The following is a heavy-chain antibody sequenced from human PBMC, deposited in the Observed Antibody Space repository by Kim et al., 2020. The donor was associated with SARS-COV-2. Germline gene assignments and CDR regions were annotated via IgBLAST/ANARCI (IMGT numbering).Heavy chain of an antibody. J-gene: IGHJ6*03. CDR1: GYTFTSYD. CDR2: MNPNSGNT. D-gene: IGHD3-3*01. CDR3: ARAYYDFWSGYYPLYYYYMDV. Sequence: ASVKVSCKASGYTFTSYDINWVRQATGQGLEWMGWMNPNSGNTGYAQKFQGRVTMTRNTSISTAYMELSSLRSEDTAVYYCARAYYDFWSGYYPLYYYYMDVWGKGTTVTVSS. V-gene: IGHV1-8*01.